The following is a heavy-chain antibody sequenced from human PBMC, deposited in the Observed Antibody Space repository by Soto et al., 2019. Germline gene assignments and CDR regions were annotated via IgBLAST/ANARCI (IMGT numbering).Heavy chain of an antibody. CDR3: ARVVLVPAAIYWFDP. CDR1: GGTFSSYA. V-gene: IGHV1-69*13. CDR2: IIPIFGTA. Sequence: SVKVSCKASGGTFSSYAISWVRQAPGQGLEWMGGIIPIFGTANYAQKFQGRVTITADESTSTAYMELSSLRSEDTAVYYCARVVLVPAAIYWFDPWGQGTLVTVSS. D-gene: IGHD2-2*01. J-gene: IGHJ5*02.